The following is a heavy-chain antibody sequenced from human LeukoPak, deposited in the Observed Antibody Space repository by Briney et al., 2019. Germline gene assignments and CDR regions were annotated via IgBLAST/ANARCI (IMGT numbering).Heavy chain of an antibody. V-gene: IGHV3-48*04. CDR1: GFTFSSYG. CDR2: ISSSSSTI. D-gene: IGHD3-10*01. J-gene: IGHJ3*02. Sequence: PGGSLRLSCAASGFTFSSYGMHWVRQAPGKGLEWVSYISSSSSTIYYADSVKGRFTISRDNAKNSLYLQMNSLRAEDTAVYYCASKGVENYGSGSYKRRYAFDIWGQGTMVTVSS. CDR3: ASKGVENYGSGSYKRRYAFDI.